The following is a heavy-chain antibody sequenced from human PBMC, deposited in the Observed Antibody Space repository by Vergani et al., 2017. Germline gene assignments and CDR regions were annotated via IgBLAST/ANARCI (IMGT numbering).Heavy chain of an antibody. CDR3: ARGESSTSALYYYYYYMDV. CDR1: GGSISSGSYY. D-gene: IGHD2-2*01. J-gene: IGHJ6*03. Sequence: QVQLQESGPGLVKPSQTLSLTCSVSGGSISSGSYYWSWIRQPSRKGLEWIGRIYTSGSTNYNPSLKSRVTMSVDTSKNQFSLNLSSVTAADTAVYYCARGESSTSALYYYYYYMDVWGKGTTVTVSS. V-gene: IGHV4-61*02. CDR2: IYTSGST.